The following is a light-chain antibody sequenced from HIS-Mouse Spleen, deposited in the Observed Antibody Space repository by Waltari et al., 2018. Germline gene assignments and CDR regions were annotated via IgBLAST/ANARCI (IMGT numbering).Light chain of an antibody. Sequence: SYELTQPPSVSVSPGQPASITCPGDQLGDKYACWYQQKPGQSPVLVIYQDSKRPSGIPERFSGSNSGNTATLTISGTQAMDEADYYCQAWDSSYSVFGGGTKLTVL. V-gene: IGLV3-1*01. CDR2: QDS. CDR3: QAWDSSYSV. CDR1: QLGDKY. J-gene: IGLJ2*01.